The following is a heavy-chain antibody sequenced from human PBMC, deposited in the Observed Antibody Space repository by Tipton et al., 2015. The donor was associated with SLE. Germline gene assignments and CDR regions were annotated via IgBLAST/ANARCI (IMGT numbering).Heavy chain of an antibody. CDR2: IYYSGST. V-gene: IGHV4-39*07. J-gene: IGHJ4*02. D-gene: IGHD1-1*01. CDR3: ARAGRAWNLFDD. CDR1: GGSISSSSYY. Sequence: TLSLTCTVSGGSISSSSYYWGWIRQPPGKGLEWIGSIYYSGSTYYNPSLKSRVTISVDTSKNQFSLKLSSVTAADTAVYYCARAGRAWNLFDDWGQGTLVTVSS.